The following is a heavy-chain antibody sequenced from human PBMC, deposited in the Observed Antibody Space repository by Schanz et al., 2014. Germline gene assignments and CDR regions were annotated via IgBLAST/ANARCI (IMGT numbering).Heavy chain of an antibody. Sequence: QVQLVQSGAEVKKPGASVKLSCKASGYTFRHYGISWLRQAPGQGLEWMGYISGYNGNTNYAPKVQDRVTMTTDTSTSTAYMELRSLRSDDTAVYYCARGWGYDALTGYVFWGQGTLVTVSS. CDR2: ISGYNGNT. CDR1: GYTFRHYG. V-gene: IGHV1-18*04. J-gene: IGHJ4*02. D-gene: IGHD3-9*01. CDR3: ARGWGYDALTGYVF.